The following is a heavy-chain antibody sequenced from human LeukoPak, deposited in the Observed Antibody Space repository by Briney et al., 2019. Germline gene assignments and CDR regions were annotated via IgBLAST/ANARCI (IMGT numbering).Heavy chain of an antibody. CDR1: GFTFSNYY. D-gene: IGHD3-10*01. CDR2: ISSGGSMT. CDR3: AREGYGIPFDF. J-gene: IGHJ4*02. V-gene: IGHV3-11*01. Sequence: GGSLGLSCAASGFTFSNYYMSLIRQAPGKGLEWVSYISSGGSMTDDADSVKGRFTISRDNAKNSLYLQMNSLRAEDTAVYYCAREGYGIPFDFWGQGTPVTVSS.